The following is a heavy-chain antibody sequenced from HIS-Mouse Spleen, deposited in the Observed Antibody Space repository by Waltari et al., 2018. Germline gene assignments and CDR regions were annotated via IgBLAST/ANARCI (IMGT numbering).Heavy chain of an antibody. J-gene: IGHJ4*02. CDR3: AKDVSSLNYFDY. Sequence: VESGGGLVQPGRSLRLSCAASGFTFDDYAMHWVRQAPGKGLEWVSGISWNSGSIGYADSVKGRFTISRDNAKNSLYLQMNSLRAEDTALYYCAKDVSSLNYFDYWGQGTLVTVSS. CDR1: GFTFDDYA. CDR2: ISWNSGSI. V-gene: IGHV3-9*01. D-gene: IGHD6-6*01.